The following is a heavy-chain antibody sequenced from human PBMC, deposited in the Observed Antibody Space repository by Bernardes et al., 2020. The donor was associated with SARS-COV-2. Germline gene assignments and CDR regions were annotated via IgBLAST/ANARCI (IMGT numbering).Heavy chain of an antibody. CDR2: ISSSSSYI. CDR3: ARGLNPYSSSWLGDYYYYGMDV. V-gene: IGHV3-21*03. Sequence: GGSLRLSCAASGFTFSSYSMNWVRQAPGKGLEWVSSISSSSSYIYYADSVKGRFTISRDNAKNSLYLQMNSLRAEDTAVYYCARGLNPYSSSWLGDYYYYGMDVWGQGTTVTVSS. D-gene: IGHD6-13*01. J-gene: IGHJ6*02. CDR1: GFTFSSYS.